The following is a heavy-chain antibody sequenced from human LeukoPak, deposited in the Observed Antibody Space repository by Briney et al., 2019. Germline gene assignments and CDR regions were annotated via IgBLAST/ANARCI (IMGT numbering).Heavy chain of an antibody. V-gene: IGHV1-8*03. D-gene: IGHD6-19*01. CDR1: GYTFTSYD. CDR2: MNPNSGNT. J-gene: IGHJ6*03. Sequence: VKVSCKASGYTFTSYDINWVRQATGQGLEWMGWMNPNSGNTGYAQKFQGRVTITRNTSISTAYMDLSSLRSDDTAVYYCARRAVAYYYYYYMDVWGKGTTVTVSS. CDR3: ARRAVAYYYYYYMDV.